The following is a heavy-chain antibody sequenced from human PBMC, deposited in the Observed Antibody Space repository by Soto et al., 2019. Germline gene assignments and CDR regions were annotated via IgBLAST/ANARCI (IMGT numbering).Heavy chain of an antibody. Sequence: GASVKVSCKASGYTFTSYDINWVRQATGQGLEWMGWMNPNSGNTGYAQKFQGRVTMTRNTSISTAYMELSSLRSEDTAVYYCAVNRVPAAMENYYYYMDVWGKGTTVTVSS. J-gene: IGHJ6*03. V-gene: IGHV1-8*01. CDR1: GYTFTSYD. CDR2: MNPNSGNT. CDR3: AVNRVPAAMENYYYYMDV. D-gene: IGHD2-2*01.